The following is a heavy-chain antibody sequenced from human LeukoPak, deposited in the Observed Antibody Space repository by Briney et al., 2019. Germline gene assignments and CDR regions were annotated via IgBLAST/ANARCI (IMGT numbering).Heavy chain of an antibody. CDR3: ARDKYGGNSNAFDI. CDR1: GFTFSNYW. D-gene: IGHD4-23*01. Sequence: PGGSLRLSCAASGFTFSNYWMHWVRQAPGKGLVWVSRIGPDGSSTTYADYVKGRFTISRDNAKNTLFLQMNSLRAEDTAVYYCARDKYGGNSNAFDIWGQGTLVTVSS. J-gene: IGHJ3*02. CDR2: IGPDGSST. V-gene: IGHV3-74*01.